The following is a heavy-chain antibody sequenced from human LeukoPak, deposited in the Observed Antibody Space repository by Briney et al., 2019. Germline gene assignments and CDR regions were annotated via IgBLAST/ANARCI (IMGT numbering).Heavy chain of an antibody. CDR2: ISSSSSTI. Sequence: GGSLRLSCAASGFTFSSYSMNWVRQAPGKGLEWVSYISSSSSTIYYADSVKGRFTISRHNAKNSLYLQMNSLRAEDTAVYYCARDTLFDYWGQGTLVTVSS. V-gene: IGHV3-48*04. CDR1: GFTFSSYS. CDR3: ARDTLFDY. J-gene: IGHJ4*02.